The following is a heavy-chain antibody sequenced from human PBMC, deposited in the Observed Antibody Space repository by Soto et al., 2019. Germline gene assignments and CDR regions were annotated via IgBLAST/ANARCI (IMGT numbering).Heavy chain of an antibody. V-gene: IGHV4-39*01. J-gene: IGHJ5*02. CDR2: IYYTGST. CDR3: ARLNKTGWFDP. Sequence: SETLSLTCTVSGGSIISSNYYWAWIRQPPGTGLEWIGTIYYTGSTYYNPSLKSRITMSVDTSKNQFSLRLSSVTAADTAVYYCARLNKTGWFDPWGQGTLVTVSS. CDR1: GGSIISSNYY.